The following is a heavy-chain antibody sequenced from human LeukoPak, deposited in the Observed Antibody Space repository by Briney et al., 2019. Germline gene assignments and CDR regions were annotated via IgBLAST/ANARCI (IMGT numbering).Heavy chain of an antibody. CDR3: AKLTCSSTFCPLDY. Sequence: SETLSLTCTVSGGSISSSSYYWGWIRQPPGKGLEWIGTVSYSGTTYYSPSLKSRVTISVDTSKNQFSLRLTSVTAADTALYYCAKLTCSSTFCPLDYWGQGTLVTVSS. D-gene: IGHD2-2*01. CDR2: VSYSGTT. J-gene: IGHJ4*02. CDR1: GGSISSSSYY. V-gene: IGHV4-39*01.